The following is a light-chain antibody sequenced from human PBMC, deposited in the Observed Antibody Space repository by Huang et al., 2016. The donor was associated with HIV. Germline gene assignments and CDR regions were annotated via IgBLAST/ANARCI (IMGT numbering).Light chain of an antibody. J-gene: IGKJ4*01. Sequence: IVLTQSPASLSLSPGERATLSCRASQSVRHYLAWYQHKPGQPPRLLIYGASRRATDIPTRFNGTGSGTDFTLTISILETEDSAVYYCQESDTWPRLTLGGGTKVEMK. CDR2: GAS. CDR1: QSVRHY. CDR3: QESDTWPRLT. V-gene: IGKV3-11*01.